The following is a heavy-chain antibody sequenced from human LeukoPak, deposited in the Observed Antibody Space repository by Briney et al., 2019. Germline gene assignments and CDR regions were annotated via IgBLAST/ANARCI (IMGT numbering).Heavy chain of an antibody. CDR1: GFSLSTSGMC. D-gene: IGHD6-13*01. Sequence: SGPALVKPTQTLTLTCTFSGFSLSTSGMCVSWIRQPPGKALEWLALIDWDDDKYYSTSLKTRLTISKDTSKNQVVLTMTNMDPVDTATYYCARVPYSSSWYSFDHWGQGTLVTVSS. CDR3: ARVPYSSSWYSFDH. J-gene: IGHJ4*02. V-gene: IGHV2-70*01. CDR2: IDWDDDK.